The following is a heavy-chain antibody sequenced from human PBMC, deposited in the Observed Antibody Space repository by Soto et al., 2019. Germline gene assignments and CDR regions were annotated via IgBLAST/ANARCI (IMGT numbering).Heavy chain of an antibody. Sequence: QVQLVQSGAEVKKPGSSVMVSCKASGGTVSSYAISWVRQAPGQGLEWMGGIIPIFGTATYAQKFQGRVTITADESTSTAYMELSSLRSEDTAVYDCARVPYGAVRNYYGMDVWGQGTTVTVSS. CDR2: IIPIFGTA. D-gene: IGHD4-17*01. J-gene: IGHJ6*02. CDR1: GGTVSSYA. V-gene: IGHV1-69*12. CDR3: ARVPYGAVRNYYGMDV.